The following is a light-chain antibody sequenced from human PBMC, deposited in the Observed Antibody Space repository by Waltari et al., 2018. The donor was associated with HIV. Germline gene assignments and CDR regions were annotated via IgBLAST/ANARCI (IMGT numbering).Light chain of an antibody. CDR1: EDINKW. V-gene: IGKV1-5*03. CDR2: KAS. CDR3: QQYETDSRS. J-gene: IGKJ1*01. Sequence: DIQMTQSPSSVSASIGDRVSITCRASEDINKWLAWYQQKPGKAPNLLSYKASILETGVTSRFSGSVSGADFTLTITILQSDDFATYYCQQYETDSRSFGQGTKV.